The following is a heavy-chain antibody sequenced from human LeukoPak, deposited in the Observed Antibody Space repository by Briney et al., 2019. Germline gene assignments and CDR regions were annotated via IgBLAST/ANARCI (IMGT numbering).Heavy chain of an antibody. D-gene: IGHD1-14*01. Sequence: SVKVSCKASGGTFSSYAISWVRQAPGQGLEWMGGIIPIFGTANYAQKFQGRVTITTDESTSTAYMELSSLRSEDTAVYYCARGEPPDHYFDYWGQGTLVTVSS. V-gene: IGHV1-69*05. CDR2: IIPIFGTA. CDR3: ARGEPPDHYFDY. CDR1: GGTFSSYA. J-gene: IGHJ4*02.